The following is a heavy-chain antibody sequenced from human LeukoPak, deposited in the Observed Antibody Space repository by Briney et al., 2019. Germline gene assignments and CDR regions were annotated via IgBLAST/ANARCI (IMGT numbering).Heavy chain of an antibody. J-gene: IGHJ4*02. D-gene: IGHD2-15*01. CDR1: GGSLSSGGYY. CDR2: IYYSGST. Sequence: SQTLSLTCTVSGGSLSSGGYYWSWIRHHPGKGLEWIGYIYYSGSTYYNPSLKSRVTISVDTSKNQFSLKLSSVTAADTAVYYCARENCSGGSCHLDYWGQGTLVTVSS. CDR3: ARENCSGGSCHLDY. V-gene: IGHV4-31*03.